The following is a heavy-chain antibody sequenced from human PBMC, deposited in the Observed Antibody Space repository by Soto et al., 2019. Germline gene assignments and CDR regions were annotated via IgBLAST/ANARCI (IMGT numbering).Heavy chain of an antibody. Sequence: QPPGKGLEWIGEINHSGSTYYNPSLKSRVTISVDTSKNQFSLKLSSVTAADTAVYYCASFTIFGVVIGYWGQGTLVSVSS. J-gene: IGHJ4*02. V-gene: IGHV4-34*01. CDR3: ASFTIFGVVIGY. CDR2: INHSGST. D-gene: IGHD3-3*01.